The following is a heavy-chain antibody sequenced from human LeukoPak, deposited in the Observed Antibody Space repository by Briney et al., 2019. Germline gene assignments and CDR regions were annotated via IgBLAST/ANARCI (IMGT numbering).Heavy chain of an antibody. CDR1: GGSISSYY. CDR2: IYYSGST. Sequence: SETLSLTCTVSGGSISSYYWSWIRQPPGKGLEWIGYIYYSGSTNYNPSLKSRVTISVDASKNQFSLKLSSVTAADTAVYYCARDKWELSFDYWGQGTLVTVSS. J-gene: IGHJ4*02. D-gene: IGHD1-26*01. CDR3: ARDKWELSFDY. V-gene: IGHV4-59*12.